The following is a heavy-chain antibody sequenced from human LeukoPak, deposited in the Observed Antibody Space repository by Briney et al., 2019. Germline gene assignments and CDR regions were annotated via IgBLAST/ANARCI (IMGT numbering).Heavy chain of an antibody. J-gene: IGHJ4*02. D-gene: IGHD3-3*01. CDR2: INQDGGTE. CDR1: GFTFTNYW. V-gene: IGHV3-7*01. CDR3: ARHTLWRFDY. Sequence: GGSLRLSCAAYGFTFTNYWLTWVRQAPGKGLEWVANINQDGGTEYYVGSMKGRFTISRDNAKNLVYLQINSLRAEDTAVYFCARHTLWRFDYWGQGALVTVSS.